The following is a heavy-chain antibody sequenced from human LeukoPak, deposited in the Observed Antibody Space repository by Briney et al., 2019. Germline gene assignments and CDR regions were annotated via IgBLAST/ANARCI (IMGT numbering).Heavy chain of an antibody. D-gene: IGHD6-13*01. J-gene: IGHJ6*02. Sequence: GGSLRLSCAASGFTFSTSWMSWVRQAPGKGLEWVANIKEDGSEKYYVDSVKGRFTISRDTAKNSLYLQMNSLRAEDTAVYYCVASSAGGGYSSSWYYYGMDVWGQGTTVTVSS. CDR2: IKEDGSEK. CDR3: VASSAGGGYSSSWYYYGMDV. CDR1: GFTFSTSW. V-gene: IGHV3-7*01.